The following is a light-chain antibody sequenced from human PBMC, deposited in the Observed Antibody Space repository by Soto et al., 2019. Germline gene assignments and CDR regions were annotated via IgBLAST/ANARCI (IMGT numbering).Light chain of an antibody. CDR1: QSVSSSY. CDR3: QQYNHWPPLT. CDR2: GAS. Sequence: EIVLTQSPATLSLSPGERATLSCRASQSVSSSYLTWYQQKGGQAPRLLIYGASSRATGTPDRFSGTGSGTDFTLTVTSLQSEDFAVYFCQQYNHWPPLTFGGGTKVDIK. V-gene: IGKV3D-7*01. J-gene: IGKJ4*01.